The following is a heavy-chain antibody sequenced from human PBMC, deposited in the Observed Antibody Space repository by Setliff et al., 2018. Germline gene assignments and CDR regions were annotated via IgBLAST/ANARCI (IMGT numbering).Heavy chain of an antibody. Sequence: GASVKVSCKASGYTFRNYAFAWVRQAPGQGLEWVGWISVYNGGTNYAQKFQGRVTLTTDTSTSTAYMELRGLTSDDSAFYYCARAPSVELVTIRTNSWFTYWGQGTLVTVSS. J-gene: IGHJ4*02. V-gene: IGHV1-18*01. CDR3: ARAPSVELVTIRTNSWFTY. CDR1: GYTFRNYA. D-gene: IGHD5-18*01. CDR2: ISVYNGGT.